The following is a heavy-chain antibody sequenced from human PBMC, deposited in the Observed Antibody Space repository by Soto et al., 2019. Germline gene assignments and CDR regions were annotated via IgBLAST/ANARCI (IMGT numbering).Heavy chain of an antibody. CDR3: ARDEGSEWSSSSSRDAFDI. CDR2: ISAYNGNT. CDR1: GYTFTNYG. V-gene: IGHV1-18*01. J-gene: IGHJ3*02. D-gene: IGHD6-6*01. Sequence: ASVKVSCKASGYTFTNYGISWVRQAPGQGPEWMGWISAYNGNTNYVQKFHDRVTLTTDTSTSTAYMELRSLRSDDTAVYYCARDEGSEWSSSSSRDAFDIWGQGTMVTVSS.